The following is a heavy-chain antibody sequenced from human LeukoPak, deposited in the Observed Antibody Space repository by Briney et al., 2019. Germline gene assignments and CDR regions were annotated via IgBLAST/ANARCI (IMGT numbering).Heavy chain of an antibody. CDR2: ISAYNGNT. Sequence: ASVKVSCKASGYTITSYGISWVRQAPGQGLEWMGWISAYNGNTNYAQKLQGRVTMTTDTSTSTAYMELRSLRSDDTAVYYCARGLFGNFGRVSYTEFDFWGQGTLVTASS. V-gene: IGHV1-18*01. CDR1: GYTITSYG. J-gene: IGHJ4*02. D-gene: IGHD2-2*02. CDR3: ARGLFGNFGRVSYTEFDF.